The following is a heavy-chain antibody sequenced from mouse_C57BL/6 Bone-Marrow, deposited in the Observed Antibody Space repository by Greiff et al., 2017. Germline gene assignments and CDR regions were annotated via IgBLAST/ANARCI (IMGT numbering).Heavy chain of an antibody. CDR2: IWSGGST. D-gene: IGHD2-1*01. Sequence: QVQLQQSGPGLVQPSQSLSITCTVSGFSLTSYGVHWVRQSPGKGLEWLGVIWSGGSTDYNAAFISRLSISKDNSKSQIFFKMNSLQADDTAICYCARNGCGNYVAYWGQGTLVTVSA. J-gene: IGHJ3*01. CDR3: ARNGCGNYVAY. V-gene: IGHV2-2*01. CDR1: GFSLTSYG.